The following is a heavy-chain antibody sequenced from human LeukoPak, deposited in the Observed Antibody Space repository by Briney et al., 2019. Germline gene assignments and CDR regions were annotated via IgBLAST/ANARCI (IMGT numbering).Heavy chain of an antibody. J-gene: IGHJ4*02. CDR2: IDWDDDT. CDR1: VFSLSTNGMG. V-gene: IGHV2-70*11. CDR3: ARTYTNYATDS. D-gene: IGHD2-2*01. Sequence: SGPALMIPTQTLTLTCTISVFSLSTNGMGVSLIRQPPGKALEWRARIDWDDDTYYSTSLKPRLTISKDNSKNQVVLAMSNMDPVDTATYYCARTYTNYATDSWGQGTLVTVAS.